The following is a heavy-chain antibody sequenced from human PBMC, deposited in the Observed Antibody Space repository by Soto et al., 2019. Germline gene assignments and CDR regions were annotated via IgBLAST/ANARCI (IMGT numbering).Heavy chain of an antibody. CDR1: GYTFTGYY. D-gene: IGHD1-26*01. CDR3: ARDQAESLGDYYYYYGMDV. Sequence: GASVKVSCKASGYTFTGYYMHWVRQAPGQGLEWMGWINPNSGGTNYAQKFQGRVTMTRDTSISTAYMELSRLRSDDTAVYYCARDQAESLGDYYYYYGMDVWGQGTTVTVSS. J-gene: IGHJ6*02. V-gene: IGHV1-2*02. CDR2: INPNSGGT.